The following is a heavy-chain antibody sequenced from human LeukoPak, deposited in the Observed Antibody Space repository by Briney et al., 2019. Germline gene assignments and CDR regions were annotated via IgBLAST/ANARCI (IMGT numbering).Heavy chain of an antibody. CDR3: AKNVHCSSTSCYRGRAEYFQH. CDR2: IGTAGDP. J-gene: IGHJ1*01. D-gene: IGHD2-2*01. V-gene: IGHV3-13*05. Sequence: GGSLRLSCAASGFTFSSYDMHWVRQATGKGLEWVSAIGTAGDPYYPGSVKGRFTISRDNSKNTLYLQMNSLRAEDTAVYYCAKNVHCSSTSCYRGRAEYFQHWGQGTLVTVSS. CDR1: GFTFSSYD.